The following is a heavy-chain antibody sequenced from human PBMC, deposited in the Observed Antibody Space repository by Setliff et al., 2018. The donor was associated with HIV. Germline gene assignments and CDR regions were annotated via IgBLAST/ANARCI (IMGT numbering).Heavy chain of an antibody. J-gene: IGHJ4*02. V-gene: IGHV1-3*01. CDR2: INAGNGDT. CDR1: GYIFTNYV. Sequence: ASVKVSCKASGYIFTNYVIHWVRQAPGQRLEWLGWINAGNGDTRYSQKFQGRIYITRGTSATTVYMELSRLRSEDTGLYYCARGGPFLPFYFNFWGQGTLVTVSS. CDR3: ARGGPFLPFYFNF. D-gene: IGHD3-16*01.